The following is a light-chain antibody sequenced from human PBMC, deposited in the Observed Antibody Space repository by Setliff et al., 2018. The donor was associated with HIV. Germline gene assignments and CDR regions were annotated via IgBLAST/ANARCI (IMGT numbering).Light chain of an antibody. CDR3: YSYATRSYV. Sequence: QSALTQPRSVSGSLGQSVAISCSGSSSGVGAYNHVSWYQQYPGKAPTLIIHDVYQRPSGVPDRFSGSKSGNTASLTISGLRAEDEADYYCYSYATRSYVFGTGTKVTVL. CDR1: SSGVGAYNH. V-gene: IGLV2-11*01. J-gene: IGLJ1*01. CDR2: DVY.